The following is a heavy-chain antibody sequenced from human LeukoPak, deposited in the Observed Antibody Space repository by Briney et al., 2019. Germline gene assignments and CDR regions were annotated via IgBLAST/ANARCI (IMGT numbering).Heavy chain of an antibody. CDR2: ISGSGGST. D-gene: IGHD4-11*01. J-gene: IGHJ6*02. CDR1: GFTFSSYA. CDR3: AKDLTTLGYYYGMDV. V-gene: IGHV3-23*01. Sequence: GGSLRLSCAASGFTFSSYAMSWVRQAPGKGQEWVSAISGSGGSTYYADSVKGRFTISRDNSKNTLYLQMNSLRAEDTAVYYCAKDLTTLGYYYGMDVWGQGTTVTVSS.